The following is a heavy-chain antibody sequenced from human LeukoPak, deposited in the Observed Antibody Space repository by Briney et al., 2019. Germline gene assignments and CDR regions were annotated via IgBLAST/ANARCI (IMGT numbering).Heavy chain of an antibody. CDR1: GFTFRSYG. J-gene: IGHJ6*04. CDR2: IRYDGSNK. V-gene: IGHV3-33*06. D-gene: IGHD5-18*01. Sequence: GRSLRLSCAASGFTFRSYGMHWVRKAPGKGLEWVAVIRYDGSNKYYADSVKGRFTIYRDNSKDTLYLQMNSLRGEDTAVYYCAKDTDMVTYRGYYYYGMDVWRKGTTVSVSS. CDR3: AKDTDMVTYRGYYYYGMDV.